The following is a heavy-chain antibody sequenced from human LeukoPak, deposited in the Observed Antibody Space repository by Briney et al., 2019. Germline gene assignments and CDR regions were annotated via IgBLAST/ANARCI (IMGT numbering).Heavy chain of an antibody. CDR2: ISSNGGGT. V-gene: IGHV3-64D*06. Sequence: QPGGSLRLSCSASGFTFSSYAMLWVRQAPGKGLEYVSTISSNGGGTYYADSVKGRFTISRDNSKNTLYLQMSSLRAEDTAVYYCVKGRIVVLISAFDIWGQGTMVTVSS. CDR1: GFTFSSYA. CDR3: VKGRIVVLISAFDI. D-gene: IGHD3-22*01. J-gene: IGHJ3*02.